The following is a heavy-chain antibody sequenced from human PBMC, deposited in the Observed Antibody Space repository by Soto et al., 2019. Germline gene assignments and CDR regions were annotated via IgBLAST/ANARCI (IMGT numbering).Heavy chain of an antibody. J-gene: IGHJ2*01. CDR3: ARKILGSTSRPNYWYFDL. CDR2: ISGGGDAA. Sequence: ESVGALVQPGGSLRLSCAGSGFTFINYAMNWVRQAPGKGLEWVSSISGGGDAAFFPDSVRGRFTISRDNSKNTVTLQMNSLGVDDTAVYYCARKILGSTSRPNYWYFDLWGRGTLVTVSS. V-gene: IGHV3-23*01. CDR1: GFTFINYA. D-gene: IGHD2-2*01.